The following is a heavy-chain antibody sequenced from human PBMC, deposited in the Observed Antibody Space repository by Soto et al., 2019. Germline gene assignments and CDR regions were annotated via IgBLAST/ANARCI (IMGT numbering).Heavy chain of an antibody. CDR3: ASSSPGSRTLMDI. Sequence: GASVKVSCKASGYTFTSYYMHWVRQAPGQGLEWMGIINPSGGSTSYAQKFQGRVTMTRDTSTSTVYMELSSLRSEDAAVYYCASSSPGSRTLMDIWGQGTMVTVSS. J-gene: IGHJ3*02. CDR2: INPSGGST. CDR1: GYTFTSYY. D-gene: IGHD6-13*01. V-gene: IGHV1-46*03.